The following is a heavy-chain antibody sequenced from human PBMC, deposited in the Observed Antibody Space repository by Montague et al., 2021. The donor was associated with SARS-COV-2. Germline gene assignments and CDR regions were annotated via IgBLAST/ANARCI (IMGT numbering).Heavy chain of an antibody. V-gene: IGHV4-34*01. Sequence: SETLSLTCAVYGGSFSVYYWTWLRQSPRSGLEWIADINHSGTANYNPSLKSRVSLSVDTSKNQFTLKLTSVTAADTAMYYCAKEREVVRAARTLVAFDLWGQGTMVTVSS. CDR1: GGSFSVYY. J-gene: IGHJ3*01. CDR2: INHSGTA. D-gene: IGHD2-2*01. CDR3: AKEREVVRAARTLVAFDL.